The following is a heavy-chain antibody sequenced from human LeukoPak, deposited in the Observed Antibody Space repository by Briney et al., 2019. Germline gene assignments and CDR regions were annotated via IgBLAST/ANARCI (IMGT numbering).Heavy chain of an antibody. J-gene: IGHJ4*02. CDR3: ARDGDYSSLFDY. D-gene: IGHD4-11*01. CDR1: GFTFSSYW. V-gene: IGHV3-7*01. Sequence: GGSLRLSCAASGFTFSSYWMSWFRQAPGKGLEWVANIKQDGSEKYYVDSVKGRFTISRDNAKNSLYLQMTTLTAEDTAVYYCARDGDYSSLFDYWGQGTLATVSS. CDR2: IKQDGSEK.